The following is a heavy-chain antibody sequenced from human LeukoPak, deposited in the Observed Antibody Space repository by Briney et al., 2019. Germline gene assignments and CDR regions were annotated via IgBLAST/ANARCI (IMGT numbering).Heavy chain of an antibody. Sequence: SVTLSCTASGGTFSSYAISWVRQAPGQGLEWMGGIIPIFGTANYAQKFQGRVTITADESTSTAYMELSSLRSEDTAVYYCARAGYSYYALDIWGQGTMVTVSS. V-gene: IGHV1-69*13. CDR1: GGTFSSYA. D-gene: IGHD1-26*01. CDR2: IIPIFGTA. J-gene: IGHJ3*02. CDR3: ARAGYSYYALDI.